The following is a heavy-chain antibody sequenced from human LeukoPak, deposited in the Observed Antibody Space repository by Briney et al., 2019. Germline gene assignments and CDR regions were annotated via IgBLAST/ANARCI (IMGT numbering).Heavy chain of an antibody. CDR2: IYITGCT. CDR3: ARLKYYDSTGCSPGYYMDV. J-gene: IGHJ6*03. V-gene: IGHV4-4*07. CDR1: GGSIINYY. Sequence: SETLSLTCSVSGGSIINYYWSWIRQSAGTGLEWVGRIYITGCTTYNPSLQSRLSMSVDTSKNQFSLRLRSVSTADTAVYYCARLKYYDSTGCSPGYYMDVWGKGITVTVSS. D-gene: IGHD3-22*01.